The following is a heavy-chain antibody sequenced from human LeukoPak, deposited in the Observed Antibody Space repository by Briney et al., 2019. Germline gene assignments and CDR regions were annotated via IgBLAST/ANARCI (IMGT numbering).Heavy chain of an antibody. Sequence: PSETLSLTCTVSGGSISSGGYSWSWIRQHPGKGLEWIGYIYYSGSTYYNPSLKSRVTISVDTSKNQFSLKLSSVTAADTAVYYCASLRRAAAGTWFDPWGQGTLVTVSS. CDR1: GGSISSGGYS. CDR3: ASLRRAAAGTWFDP. V-gene: IGHV4-31*03. CDR2: IYYSGST. D-gene: IGHD6-13*01. J-gene: IGHJ5*02.